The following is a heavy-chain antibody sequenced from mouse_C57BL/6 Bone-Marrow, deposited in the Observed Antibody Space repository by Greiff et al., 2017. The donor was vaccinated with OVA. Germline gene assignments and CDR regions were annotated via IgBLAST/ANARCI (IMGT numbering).Heavy chain of an antibody. Sequence: EVQRVESGPGLVKPSQSLSLTCSVTGYSITSGYYWNWIRQFPGNKLEWMGYISYDGSNNYNPSLKNRISITRDTSKNQFFLKLNSVTTEDTATYYCARDYVVWGTGTTVTVSS. J-gene: IGHJ1*03. CDR1: GYSITSGYY. V-gene: IGHV3-6*01. CDR3: ARDYVV. D-gene: IGHD2-12*01. CDR2: ISYDGSN.